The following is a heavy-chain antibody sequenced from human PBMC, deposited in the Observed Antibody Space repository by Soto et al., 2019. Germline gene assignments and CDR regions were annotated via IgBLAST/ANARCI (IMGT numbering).Heavy chain of an antibody. J-gene: IGHJ4*02. D-gene: IGHD1-26*01. Sequence: QVQLVQSGAEVRKPGSSVKVSCKASGGTFDTYAVSWVRQAPGQGLEWMGGIIPMFGTPYYGQRLQGRVTISADESTGTAYMELSSLRSEDTAVHYCARDRDFGNYFDSAYWGQGTLLTVSS. CDR1: GGTFDTYA. V-gene: IGHV1-69*01. CDR3: ARDRDFGNYFDSAY. CDR2: IIPMFGTP.